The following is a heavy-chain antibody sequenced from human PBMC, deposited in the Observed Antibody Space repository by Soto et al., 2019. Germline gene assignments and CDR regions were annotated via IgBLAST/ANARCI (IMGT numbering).Heavy chain of an antibody. CDR1: GGSVNTAGYY. J-gene: IGHJ4*02. Sequence: QVQLQESGPGLVKPSQTLSLTCTVSGGSVNTAGYYWSWIRQHPGKGLEWIGYIYHSGSTYYNPSLKSRVTISVDTSKNQFSLKLSSVTAADTAVYYCVGAPDEYYFGYWGQGTLVTVSS. V-gene: IGHV4-31*03. CDR3: VGAPDEYYFGY. CDR2: IYHSGST.